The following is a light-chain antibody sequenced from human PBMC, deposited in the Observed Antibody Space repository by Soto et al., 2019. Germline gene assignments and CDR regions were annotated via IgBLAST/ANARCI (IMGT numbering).Light chain of an antibody. CDR3: SSYTTIKTVV. V-gene: IGLV2-14*02. J-gene: IGLJ2*01. Sequence: QSALTQPASVSGSPGQSITISCTGTSGNVGSYNLVSWYQHNPGKAPKLLIYEATKRPSGVSNRFSGSKSGNTASLTISGLRAEDEADYFCSSYTTIKTVVFGGGTKVTVL. CDR2: EAT. CDR1: SGNVGSYNL.